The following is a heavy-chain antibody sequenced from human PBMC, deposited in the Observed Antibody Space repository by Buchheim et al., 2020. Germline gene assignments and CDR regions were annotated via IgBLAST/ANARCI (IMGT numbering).Heavy chain of an antibody. CDR1: GFTFSSYS. Sequence: EVQLMESGGGLVKPGGSLRLSCAASGFTFSSYSMNWVRQAPGKGLEWVSSISSSSSYIYYADSVKGRFTISRDNAKNSLYLQMNSLRAEDTAVYYCARPSKNNPYYDILTGYYYYYYYGMDVWGQGTT. D-gene: IGHD3-9*01. J-gene: IGHJ6*02. V-gene: IGHV3-21*01. CDR2: ISSSSSYI. CDR3: ARPSKNNPYYDILTGYYYYYYYGMDV.